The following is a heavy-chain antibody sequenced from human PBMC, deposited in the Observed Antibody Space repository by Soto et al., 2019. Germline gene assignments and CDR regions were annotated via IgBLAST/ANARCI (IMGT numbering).Heavy chain of an antibody. D-gene: IGHD6-6*01. J-gene: IGHJ6*02. Sequence: GASVKVSCKASGYTFTSYYMRCVRQAPGQGLEWMGIINPSGGSTSYAQKFQGRVTMTRDTSTSTVYMEPSSLRSEDTAVYYCARSKGSSSSSYGMAVWGQGTTAPVS. CDR2: INPSGGST. CDR3: ARSKGSSSSSYGMAV. CDR1: GYTFTSYY. V-gene: IGHV1-46*01.